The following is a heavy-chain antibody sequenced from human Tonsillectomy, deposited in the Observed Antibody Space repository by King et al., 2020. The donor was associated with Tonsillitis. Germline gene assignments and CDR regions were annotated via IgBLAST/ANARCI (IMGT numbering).Heavy chain of an antibody. V-gene: IGHV3-7*03. CDR3: ARDGGVYYDTSGYYYVPIDY. CDR1: GFTFSSYW. Sequence: VQLVESGGGLVQPGGSLRLSCAASGFTFSSYWMSWVRQAPGKGLEWVANIKQDGSEKHYVNSVKGRFTISRDNAKNSLYLQMNSRRAEDTAVYYCARDGGVYYDTSGYYYVPIDYWGQGTLVTVSS. J-gene: IGHJ4*02. D-gene: IGHD3-22*01. CDR2: IKQDGSEK.